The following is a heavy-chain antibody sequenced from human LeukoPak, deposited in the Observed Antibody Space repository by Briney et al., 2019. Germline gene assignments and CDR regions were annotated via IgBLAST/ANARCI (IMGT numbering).Heavy chain of an antibody. CDR2: INPNSGGT. V-gene: IGHV1-2*02. J-gene: IGHJ4*02. CDR3: ARGWDEGHDY. CDR1: GYTFTGCY. D-gene: IGHD1-26*01. Sequence: GASVKVSCKASGYTFTGCYIHWVRQAPGQGLEWMGWINPNSGGTTFAQKFQGRVTMTRDTSISTAYMEVSSLRSDDTAVYYCARGWDEGHDYWGQGTLVTVSS.